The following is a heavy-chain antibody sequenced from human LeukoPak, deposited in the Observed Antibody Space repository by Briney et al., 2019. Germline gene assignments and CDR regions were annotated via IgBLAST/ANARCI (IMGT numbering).Heavy chain of an antibody. CDR2: ITGRGGGT. CDR1: GFTFSSYS. D-gene: IGHD1-20*01. Sequence: GGSLRLSCAASGFTFSSYSMNWVRQAPGKGLEWVSSITGRGGGTYYADSVKDRFTISRDNSKNTLYLQMNTLKAEDTAVYYCAKYNWDDEFFDHWGQGSLVTVSS. V-gene: IGHV3-23*01. J-gene: IGHJ4*02. CDR3: AKYNWDDEFFDH.